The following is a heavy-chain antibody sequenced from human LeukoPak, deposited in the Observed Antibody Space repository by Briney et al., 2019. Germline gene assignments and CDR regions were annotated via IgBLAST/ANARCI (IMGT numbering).Heavy chain of an antibody. CDR2: IWYDGSNK. D-gene: IGHD6-19*01. J-gene: IGHJ4*02. Sequence: GRSLRLSCAASGFTFSGYGMHWVRQAPGKGLEWVAVIWYDGSNKYYADSVKGRFTISRDNSKNTLYLQMNSLRAEDTVVYYCAKDLRAVGLPFSYWGQGTRATVS. V-gene: IGHV3-33*06. CDR3: AKDLRAVGLPFSY. CDR1: GFTFSGYG.